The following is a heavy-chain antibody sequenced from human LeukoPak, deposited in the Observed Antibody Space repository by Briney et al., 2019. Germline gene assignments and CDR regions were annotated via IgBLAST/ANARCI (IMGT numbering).Heavy chain of an antibody. Sequence: ASVKVSCKASVYTFTGYYMHWVRQAPGQGREWMGWINPNSGGTNYAQKFQGRVTMTRDTSISTAYMELSRLRSDDTAVYYCARGGRGWLSPYYFDYWGQGTLVTVSS. J-gene: IGHJ4*02. V-gene: IGHV1-2*02. CDR2: INPNSGGT. D-gene: IGHD3-22*01. CDR3: ARGGRGWLSPYYFDY. CDR1: VYTFTGYY.